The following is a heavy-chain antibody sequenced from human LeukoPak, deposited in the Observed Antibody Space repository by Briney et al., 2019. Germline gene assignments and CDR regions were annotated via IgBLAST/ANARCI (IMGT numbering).Heavy chain of an antibody. V-gene: IGHV4-4*07. CDR1: GGSISSYY. Sequence: PSETLSLTCTVSGGSISSYYWSWIRQPAGKGLEWIGHIYTSGSTNYNPSLKSRVTMSVDTSKNQFSLKLSSVTAADTAVYYCARHANCGGDCYTLDAFDIWGQGTMVTVSS. D-gene: IGHD2-21*02. J-gene: IGHJ3*02. CDR2: IYTSGST. CDR3: ARHANCGGDCYTLDAFDI.